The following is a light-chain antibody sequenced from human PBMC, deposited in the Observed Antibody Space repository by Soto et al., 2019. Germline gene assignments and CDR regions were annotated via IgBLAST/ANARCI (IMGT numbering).Light chain of an antibody. CDR2: WVS. J-gene: IGKJ5*01. CDR1: QSLVDNDGNTY. Sequence: DVVMTQSQLSLPVTLGQPASISCRSSQSLVDNDGNTYLNWFQQRPGQSPRRLIYWVSNRDSGVPGRFSGSGAGTDFTLKISRVEAEDVGFYYCMQRIECPMTFGQGTRLEI. V-gene: IGKV2-30*01. CDR3: MQRIECPMT.